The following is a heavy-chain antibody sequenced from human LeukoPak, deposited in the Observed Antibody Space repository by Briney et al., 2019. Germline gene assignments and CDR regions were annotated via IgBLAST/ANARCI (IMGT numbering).Heavy chain of an antibody. Sequence: SVKVSCKASGGTFSSYAISWVRQAPGQGLEWMGRIIPIFGIANYAQKFQGRVTITADKSTSTAYMELRSLRSEDTAVYYCARVGFLGSSEIDYWGQGTLVTVSS. CDR2: IIPIFGIA. CDR1: GGTFSSYA. J-gene: IGHJ4*02. D-gene: IGHD6-6*01. CDR3: ARVGFLGSSEIDY. V-gene: IGHV1-69*04.